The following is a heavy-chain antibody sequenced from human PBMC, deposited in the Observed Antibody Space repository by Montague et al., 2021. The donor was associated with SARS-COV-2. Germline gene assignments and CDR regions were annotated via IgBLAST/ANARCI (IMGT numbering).Heavy chain of an antibody. J-gene: IGHJ2*01. CDR2: ISHTGGS. Sequence: SETLSLTCAVSSGSITTGYWNWIRQPPGKGLEWIGYISHTGGSNSNPSLTGRATMSLDTSANQFSLRLTSATTADTAVYYCASFSAGWSNWYFDLWGRGTLVTVSS. CDR1: SGSITTGY. V-gene: IGHV4-59*01. CDR3: ASFSAGWSNWYFDL. D-gene: IGHD6-19*01.